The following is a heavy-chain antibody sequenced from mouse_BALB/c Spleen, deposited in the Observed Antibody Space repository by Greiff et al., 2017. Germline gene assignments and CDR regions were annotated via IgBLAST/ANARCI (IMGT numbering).Heavy chain of an antibody. CDR1: GYTFTDYA. J-gene: IGHJ4*01. Sequence: QVQLRQSGAELVRPGVSVKISCKGSGYTFTDYAMHWVKQSHAKSLEWIGVISTYYGDASYNQKFKGKATMTVDKSSSTAYMELARLTSEDSAIYYCARGENYGNYPYAMDYWGQGTSVTVSS. CDR3: ARGENYGNYPYAMDY. V-gene: IGHV1S137*01. D-gene: IGHD2-1*01. CDR2: ISTYYGDA.